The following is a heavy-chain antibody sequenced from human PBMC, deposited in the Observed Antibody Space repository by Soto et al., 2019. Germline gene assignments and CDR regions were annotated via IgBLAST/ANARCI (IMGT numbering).Heavy chain of an antibody. CDR2: ISYDGGKK. D-gene: IGHD2-15*01. V-gene: IGHV3-30*18. CDR1: GFTFSNYG. CDR3: VKPGYCSCGSCRYYFDY. J-gene: IGHJ4*02. Sequence: PGGSLRLSCAASGFTFSNYGMHWVRQAPGKGLEWVALISYDGGKKHYVDSVKGRFTISRDNSKNTLYLQINSLRAEDTAVYYCVKPGYCSCGSCRYYFDYWGQGTLVTVSS.